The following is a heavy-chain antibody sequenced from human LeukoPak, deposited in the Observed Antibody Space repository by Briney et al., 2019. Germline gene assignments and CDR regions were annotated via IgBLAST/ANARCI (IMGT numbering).Heavy chain of an antibody. J-gene: IGHJ3*02. Sequence: GGSLRLSCAASGFTFSSYGMHWVRQAPGKGLEWVAFIRYDGSNKYYADSVKGRFTISRDNSKNTLYLQMNSLRAEDTAVYYCAKDRFYYYDSSGPPRAFDIWAKGQWSPSPQ. CDR3: AKDRFYYYDSSGPPRAFDI. CDR2: IRYDGSNK. V-gene: IGHV3-30*02. CDR1: GFTFSSYG. D-gene: IGHD3-22*01.